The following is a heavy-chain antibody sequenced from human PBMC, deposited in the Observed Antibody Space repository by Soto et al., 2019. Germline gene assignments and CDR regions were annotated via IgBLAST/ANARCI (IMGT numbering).Heavy chain of an antibody. D-gene: IGHD3-3*01. CDR3: ARGYDFWSFDY. Sequence: RGSLRLSCAASGFTFSSYWMSWVRQAPGKGLEWVANIKQDGSEKYYVDSVKGRFTISRDNAKNSLYLQMNSLRAEDTAVYYCARGYDFWSFDYWGQGTLVTVSS. CDR2: IKQDGSEK. CDR1: GFTFSSYW. V-gene: IGHV3-7*05. J-gene: IGHJ4*02.